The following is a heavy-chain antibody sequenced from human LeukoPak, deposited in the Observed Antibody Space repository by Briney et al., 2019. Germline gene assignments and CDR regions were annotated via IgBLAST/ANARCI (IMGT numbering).Heavy chain of an antibody. J-gene: IGHJ4*02. CDR3: AKDPYGDYVPFDY. CDR1: GFTFSSYA. D-gene: IGHD4-17*01. V-gene: IGHV3-23*01. CDR2: ISGSGGST. Sequence: GGSLRLSCAASGFTFSSYAMSWVRQAPGKGLEWVSAISGSGGSTYYADSVKGRFTIFRDNSKNTLYLQMNSLRAEDTAVYYCAKDPYGDYVPFDYWGQGTLVTVSS.